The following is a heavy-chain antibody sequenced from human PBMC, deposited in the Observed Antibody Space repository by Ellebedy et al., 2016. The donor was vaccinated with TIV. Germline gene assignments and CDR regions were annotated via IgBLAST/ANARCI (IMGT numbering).Heavy chain of an antibody. J-gene: IGHJ4*01. D-gene: IGHD3-16*02. CDR3: ARHGDYRYIDY. Sequence: PGGSLRLSCTVSGGSISSNDMTWVRQAPGKGLEWVSILYSGGWTNYADSVKGRFTISRDNSKNTLYLQMNSLRAEDTAVYYCARHGDYRYIDYWGQGTLVTVSS. CDR2: LYSGGWT. CDR1: GGSISSND. V-gene: IGHV3-53*01.